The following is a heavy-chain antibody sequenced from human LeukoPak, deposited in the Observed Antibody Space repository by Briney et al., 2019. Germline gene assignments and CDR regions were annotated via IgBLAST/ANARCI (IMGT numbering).Heavy chain of an antibody. V-gene: IGHV3-30-3*01. CDR2: ISYDGSNT. J-gene: IGHJ4*02. CDR3: ARVREYYFDY. Sequence: GGSLRLSCAASGFTFRDYAIHWVRQAPGKGLEWVAVISYDGSNTYYTDSVKGRFTVSRDNSENTLFLQMNSLRAEDTAVYYCARVREYYFDYWGQGTLVTVSS. D-gene: IGHD3-10*01. CDR1: GFTFRDYA.